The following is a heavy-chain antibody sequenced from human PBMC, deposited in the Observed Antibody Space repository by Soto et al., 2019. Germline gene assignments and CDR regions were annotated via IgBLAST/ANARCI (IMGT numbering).Heavy chain of an antibody. J-gene: IGHJ4*02. CDR3: ARDWWEEPAGKETVSQFDY. CDR1: GFAFSNYG. V-gene: IGHV3-33*01. Sequence: VHLVESGGGVVQPGRSLTLSCTASGFAFSNYGIHWVRQAPGRGLEWVAVIWSDGTKKFYAGSVRGRFTISRDNSKNTIDLQMNSLRAEDTAFYYCARDWWEEPAGKETVSQFDYWGQGTLVTVSS. D-gene: IGHD6-13*01. CDR2: IWSDGTKK.